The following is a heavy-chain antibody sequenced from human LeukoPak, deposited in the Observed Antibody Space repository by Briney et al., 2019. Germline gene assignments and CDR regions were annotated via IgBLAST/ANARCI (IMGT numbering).Heavy chain of an antibody. Sequence: ASVKVSCKASGYTFSNSGISWVRQAPGQGLEWMGWISAYNGNTKYAQKVQGRLTLTTETSTSTAYMGRRSLISDDTAVYYCARGRVATIIDYWGQGTLVTVSS. CDR2: ISAYNGNT. CDR1: GYTFSNSG. V-gene: IGHV1-18*01. D-gene: IGHD5-12*01. CDR3: ARGRVATIIDY. J-gene: IGHJ4*02.